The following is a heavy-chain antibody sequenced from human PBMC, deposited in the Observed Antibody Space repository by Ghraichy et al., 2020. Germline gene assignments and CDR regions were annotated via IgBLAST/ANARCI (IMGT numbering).Heavy chain of an antibody. D-gene: IGHD4-17*01. J-gene: IGHJ4*02. Sequence: GGSLRLSCAASGFTFNNYAMAWVRQAPGKGLEWVSSISNSGGSTYYADSVKGRFTISRDNSKNTLYLQMKSLRAEDTALYYCAKDLTPGPAYARGDYWGQGTLVTVSS. CDR2: ISNSGGST. V-gene: IGHV3-23*01. CDR3: AKDLTPGPAYARGDY. CDR1: GFTFNNYA.